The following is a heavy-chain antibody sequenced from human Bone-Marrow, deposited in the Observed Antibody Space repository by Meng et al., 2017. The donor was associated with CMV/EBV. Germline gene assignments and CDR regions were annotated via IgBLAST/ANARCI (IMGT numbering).Heavy chain of an antibody. Sequence: SETLSLTCAVYGGSFSGYYWSWIRQPPGKGLEWIGEINHSGSTNYNPSLKSRVTISVDTSKNQFSLKLSSVTAADPAVYYCARAPSSGSWLNYYGMDVWVQGTTVTVSS. CDR1: GGSFSGYY. D-gene: IGHD6-13*01. V-gene: IGHV4-34*01. CDR2: INHSGST. J-gene: IGHJ6*02. CDR3: ARAPSSGSWLNYYGMDV.